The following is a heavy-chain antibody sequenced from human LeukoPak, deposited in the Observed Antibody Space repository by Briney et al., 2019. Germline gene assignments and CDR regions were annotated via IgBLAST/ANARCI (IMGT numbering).Heavy chain of an antibody. D-gene: IGHD5-18*01. CDR1: GFTFSSYG. CDR3: ARSWIQSYYFDY. J-gene: IGHJ4*02. V-gene: IGHV3-33*01. CDR2: IWYDGSNK. Sequence: GGSLRLSCAASGFTFSSYGMHWARQAPGKGLEWVAVIWYDGSNKYYADSVKGRFTISRDNSKNTLYLQMNSLRAEDTAVYYCARSWIQSYYFDYWGQGTLVTVSS.